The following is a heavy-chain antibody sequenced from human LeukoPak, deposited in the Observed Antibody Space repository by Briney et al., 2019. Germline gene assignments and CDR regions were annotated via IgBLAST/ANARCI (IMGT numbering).Heavy chain of an antibody. CDR3: AIEGEYGDSNY. J-gene: IGHJ4*02. Sequence: SETLSLTCGVSDGSINSESYYWNWIRQAPGKGPEWIGNIYRGRTRLNPSVTSRVTISLDMSKNQLSLHLTSVTAADTAIYYCAIEGEYGDSNYWGQGTLVIVSA. V-gene: IGHV4-30-2*01. CDR2: IYRGRT. D-gene: IGHD4-17*01. CDR1: DGSINSESYY.